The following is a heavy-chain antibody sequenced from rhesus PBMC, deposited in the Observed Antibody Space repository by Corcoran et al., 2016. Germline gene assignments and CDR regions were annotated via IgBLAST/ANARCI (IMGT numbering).Heavy chain of an antibody. CDR1: GGSISSRF. V-gene: IGHV4S11*01. D-gene: IGHD6-13*01. J-gene: IGHJ4*01. CDR3: ARHALYSSWPYFEY. Sequence: QVQLQESGPGLVKPSETLSLTCAVSGGSISSRFWSWIRQAPGKGLEWVGRIDGGGSTHYNASLKSRVILSVDTSKNQFSRKLSSVTAADTAVYYCARHALYSSWPYFEYWGQGVLVTVSS. CDR2: IDGGGST.